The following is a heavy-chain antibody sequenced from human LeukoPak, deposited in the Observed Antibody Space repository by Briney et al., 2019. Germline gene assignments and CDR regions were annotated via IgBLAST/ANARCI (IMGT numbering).Heavy chain of an antibody. CDR1: GGSISSYY. Sequence: PSETLSLTCTVSGGSISSYYWSWIRQPAGKGLEWIGRIYTSGSTNYNPSLKSRVTISVDTSKNQFSLKLSSVTAADTAVYYCATDSSGYYALTLNWFDPWGQGTLVTVSS. CDR3: ATDSSGYYALTLNWFDP. D-gene: IGHD3-22*01. J-gene: IGHJ5*02. CDR2: IYTSGST. V-gene: IGHV4-4*07.